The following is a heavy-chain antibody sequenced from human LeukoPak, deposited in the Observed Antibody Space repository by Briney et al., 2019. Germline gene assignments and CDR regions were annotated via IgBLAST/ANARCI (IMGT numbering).Heavy chain of an antibody. V-gene: IGHV3-21*01. CDR1: GFTFSNSG. Sequence: GGSLRLSCAASGFTFSNSGMNWVRQAPGKGLEWVSSISYSSGHIYYADSVKGRFTIPRDNAKNSLYLQMNSLRVEDTAVYYCARVGEGYCSGGSCYAGDYWGQGTLVTVSS. CDR2: ISYSSGHI. J-gene: IGHJ4*02. CDR3: ARVGEGYCSGGSCYAGDY. D-gene: IGHD2-15*01.